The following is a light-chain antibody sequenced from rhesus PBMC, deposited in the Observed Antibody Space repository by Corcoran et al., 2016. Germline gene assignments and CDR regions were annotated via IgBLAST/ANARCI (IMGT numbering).Light chain of an antibody. V-gene: IGKV1-19*01. CDR1: QGISSG. CDR2: AAS. Sequence: DIQMTQSPSSLSASVGDKVTITCHASQGISSGLAWYQQKPGKAPKPLIYAASSLQSGVPSRFSVSGSWTDYTLTIRSLQPEAFATSYCPQYDDLPSFGQGTKVEIK. J-gene: IGKJ2*01. CDR3: PQYDDLPS.